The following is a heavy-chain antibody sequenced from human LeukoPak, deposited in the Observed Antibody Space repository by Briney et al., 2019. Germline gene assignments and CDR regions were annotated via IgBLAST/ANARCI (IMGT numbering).Heavy chain of an antibody. Sequence: GGSLRLSCEASGFTFSSYWMRWVRQAPGKGLGWVANIKQDGSEKYYVDSVKGRLTISRDNAKKSLYLQMNSLRAEDTAVYYCARILDSAWGELGYWGQGTLVTVSS. CDR1: GFTFSSYW. V-gene: IGHV3-7*01. J-gene: IGHJ4*02. D-gene: IGHD6-19*01. CDR2: IKQDGSEK. CDR3: ARILDSAWGELGY.